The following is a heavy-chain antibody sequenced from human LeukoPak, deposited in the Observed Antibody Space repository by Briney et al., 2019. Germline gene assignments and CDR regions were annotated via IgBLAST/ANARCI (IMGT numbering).Heavy chain of an antibody. CDR2: ISSSSSYI. CDR1: GFTFSSYS. Sequence: KAGGSLRLSCAASGFTFSSYSMNWVRQAPGKGLEWVSSISSSSSYIYYADSVKGRFAISRDNAKNSLYLQMNSLRAEDTAVYYCATEPPYYYYYMDVWGKGTTVTVSS. J-gene: IGHJ6*03. V-gene: IGHV3-21*01. CDR3: ATEPPYYYYYMDV.